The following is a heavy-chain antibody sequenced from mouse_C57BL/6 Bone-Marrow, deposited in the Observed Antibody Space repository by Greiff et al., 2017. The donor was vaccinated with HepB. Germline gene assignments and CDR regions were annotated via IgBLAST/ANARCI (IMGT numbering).Heavy chain of an antibody. CDR2: INYDGSST. Sequence: EVKLEESEGGLVQPGRSMKLSCTASGFTFSDYYMAWVRQVPEKGLEWVANINYDGSSTYYLDSLKSRFIISRDNAKNILYLQMSSLKSEDTATYYCAREANELLPFYFDYWGQGTTLTVSS. V-gene: IGHV5-16*01. CDR3: AREANELLPFYFDY. CDR1: GFTFSDYY. D-gene: IGHD1-1*01. J-gene: IGHJ2*01.